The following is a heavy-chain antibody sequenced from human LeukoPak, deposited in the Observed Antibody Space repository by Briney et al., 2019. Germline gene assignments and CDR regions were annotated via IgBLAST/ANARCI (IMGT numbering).Heavy chain of an antibody. CDR3: ARFLAVAGAFDY. CDR2: IYYSGST. V-gene: IGHV4-59*01. Sequence: SETLSLTCTVSGGSISSYYWSWIRQPPGKGLEWIGYIYYSGSTNYNPSLKSRVTISVDTSKNQFSLKLSSVTAADTAVYYCARFLAVAGAFDYWGQRTLVTVSS. CDR1: GGSISSYY. D-gene: IGHD6-19*01. J-gene: IGHJ4*02.